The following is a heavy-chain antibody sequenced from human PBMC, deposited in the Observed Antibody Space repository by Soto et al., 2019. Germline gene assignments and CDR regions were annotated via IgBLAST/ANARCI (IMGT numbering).Heavy chain of an antibody. CDR3: VREVVLTEWFFDN. J-gene: IGHJ4*02. D-gene: IGHD3-3*01. V-gene: IGHV3-30*04. Sequence: PGGSLRLSYATSGFTFSGYSMHWLRQAPGKGLEWVAVTSSDGATTYYADSVRGRFTVSRDNSKKTMFLQMNSLIPEDTAVYYCVREVVLTEWFFDNWGQGILVIVSS. CDR2: TSSDGATT. CDR1: GFTFSGYS.